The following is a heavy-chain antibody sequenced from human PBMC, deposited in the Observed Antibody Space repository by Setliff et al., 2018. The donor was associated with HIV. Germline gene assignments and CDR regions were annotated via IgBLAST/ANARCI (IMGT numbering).Heavy chain of an antibody. CDR3: ARVRIGASVLLDY. V-gene: IGHV1-3*01. D-gene: IGHD1-26*01. CDR1: GYTFTDYA. CDR2: INVGNGNT. J-gene: IGHJ4*02. Sequence: ASVKVSCKGSGYTFTDYAVHWVRQAPGQRLEWMGWINVGNGNTQYSQKFQGRVTFTSDTSASTAHMEMSSLRSEETAVYYCARVRIGASVLLDYWGQGTMVTVSS.